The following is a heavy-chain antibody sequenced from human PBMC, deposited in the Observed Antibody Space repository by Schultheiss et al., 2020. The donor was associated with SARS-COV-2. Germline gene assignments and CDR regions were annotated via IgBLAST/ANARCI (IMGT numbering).Heavy chain of an antibody. Sequence: GGSLRLSCAASGFTFSSYAMSWVRQAPGKGLEWVAVISYDGRNEYYADSVKGRFTISRDNSRNTLYLQMNNLRTEDTAVYYCATGSGRWLQLPNLYFDYWGQGTLVTVSS. V-gene: IGHV3-30*04. D-gene: IGHD5-24*01. CDR3: ATGSGRWLQLPNLYFDY. J-gene: IGHJ4*02. CDR1: GFTFSSYA. CDR2: ISYDGRNE.